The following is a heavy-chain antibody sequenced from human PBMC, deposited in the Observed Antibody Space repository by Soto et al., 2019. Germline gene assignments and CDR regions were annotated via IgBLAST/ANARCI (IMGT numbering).Heavy chain of an antibody. CDR2: ISYDGSNK. CDR3: AKGDSSAIN. J-gene: IGHJ4*02. Sequence: PGGSLRLSCAASGFTFSSYGMHWVRQAPGKGLEWVAVISYDGSNKYYADSVKGRFTISRDNSKNTLYLQMNSLRAEDTAVYYCAKGDSSAINWGQGTLVTVSS. D-gene: IGHD6-19*01. CDR1: GFTFSSYG. V-gene: IGHV3-30*18.